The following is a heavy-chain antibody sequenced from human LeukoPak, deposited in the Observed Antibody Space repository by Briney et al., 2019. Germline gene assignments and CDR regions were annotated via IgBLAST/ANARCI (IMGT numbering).Heavy chain of an antibody. CDR3: AREMSDTVTWGWYFDL. V-gene: IGHV3-13*01. Sequence: GGSLRLSCAASGLSFSGYDMHWVGQAAGKGLEWVSAIGTKGDTYYSDPVRGRFTISRENGKNSLYLQMNSLSAGDTAVYYCAREMSDTVTWGWYFDLWGRGTLVTVSS. D-gene: IGHD4-17*01. CDR2: IGTKGDT. J-gene: IGHJ2*01. CDR1: GLSFSGYD.